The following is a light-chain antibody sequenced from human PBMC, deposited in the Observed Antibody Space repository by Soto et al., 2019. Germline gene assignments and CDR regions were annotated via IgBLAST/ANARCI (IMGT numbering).Light chain of an antibody. CDR3: YQFGRAPLT. V-gene: IGKV3-20*01. CDR1: QSVSSNY. Sequence: EIVLTQSPGILSLSPGERATLSCRASQSVSSNYLVWFQQKPGQAPRLVIYDASTRATGIPDRFSGSGSGTEFTLTISGLEPEDFAVYYCYQFGRAPLTFGGGTKVEIK. CDR2: DAS. J-gene: IGKJ4*01.